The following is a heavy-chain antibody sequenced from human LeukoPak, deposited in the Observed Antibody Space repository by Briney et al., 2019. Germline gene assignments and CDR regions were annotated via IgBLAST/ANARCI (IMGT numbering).Heavy chain of an antibody. CDR3: ARERGYSGYDYFIDSPSDY. D-gene: IGHD5-12*01. CDR2: ISSSGSTI. J-gene: IGHJ4*02. Sequence: GGSLRLSCAASGFTFSSYEMNWVRQAPGKGLEWVSYISSSGSTIYNADSVKGRFTISRDNAKNSLYLQMNSLRAEGTAVYYCARERGYSGYDYFIDSPSDYWGQGTLVTVSS. V-gene: IGHV3-48*03. CDR1: GFTFSSYE.